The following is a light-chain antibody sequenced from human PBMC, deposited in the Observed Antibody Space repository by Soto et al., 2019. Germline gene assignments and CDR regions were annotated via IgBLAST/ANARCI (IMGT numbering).Light chain of an antibody. Sequence: QSALTQPASVSGSPGQSITISCTGSSSDVGVYDYVSWYQQHPGKAPKLLIYDVSNRPAGISNRFSGSKSGNTASLTISGLQAEDEADYYCSSCTTSTTRVFGGGTKLTVL. CDR1: SSDVGVYDY. J-gene: IGLJ2*01. CDR3: SSCTTSTTRV. CDR2: DVS. V-gene: IGLV2-14*03.